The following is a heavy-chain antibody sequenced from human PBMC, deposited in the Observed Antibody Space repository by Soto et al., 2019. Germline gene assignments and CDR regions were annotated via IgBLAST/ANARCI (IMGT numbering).Heavy chain of an antibody. J-gene: IGHJ6*02. Sequence: QVQLVQSGAEVKKPGASVKVSCKASGYTFTGYYMHWVRQAPGQGLEWMGWINPNSGGTNYAQKFQGWVTMTRDTSISTAYMDLSRLRSDDTAVYYCARDLGITGTQNYYYYGMDVWGQGTTVTVSS. CDR1: GYTFTGYY. CDR2: INPNSGGT. D-gene: IGHD1-20*01. V-gene: IGHV1-2*04. CDR3: ARDLGITGTQNYYYYGMDV.